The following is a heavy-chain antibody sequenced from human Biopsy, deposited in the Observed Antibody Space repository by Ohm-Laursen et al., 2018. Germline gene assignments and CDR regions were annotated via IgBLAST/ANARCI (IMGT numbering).Heavy chain of an antibody. CDR1: GGSTNDYF. Sequence: TLSLTCSVSGGSTNDYFWSWIRQPAAETLEWIGRIYSSGGSSFNPSLKSRISMSMDTSNDQFSLTLTSVTAADTAVYYCARTPGKAVAGRFLDLWGRGTLVTVSS. D-gene: IGHD6-19*01. J-gene: IGHJ2*01. CDR2: IYSSGGS. V-gene: IGHV4-4*07. CDR3: ARTPGKAVAGRFLDL.